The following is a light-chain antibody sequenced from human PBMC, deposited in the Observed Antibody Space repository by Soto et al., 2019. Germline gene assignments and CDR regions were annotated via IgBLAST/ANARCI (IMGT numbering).Light chain of an antibody. CDR1: SSNIGAGYD. CDR3: QSYDSSLSALYV. Sequence: QSVLTQPPSLSGAPGQRVTISCTGSSSNIGAGYDVHWYQQLPGTAPKLLIYGNSNRPSGVPDRFSGSKSGTSASLAITGLQAEDEADYYCQSYDSSLSALYVFGTGTKSPS. CDR2: GNS. J-gene: IGLJ1*01. V-gene: IGLV1-40*01.